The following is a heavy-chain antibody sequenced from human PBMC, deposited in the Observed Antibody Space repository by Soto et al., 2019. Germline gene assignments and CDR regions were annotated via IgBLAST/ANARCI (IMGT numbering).Heavy chain of an antibody. J-gene: IGHJ6*02. Sequence: GGSLRLSCAASGFTFSSYAMHWVRQAPGKGLEWVAVISYDGSNKYYADSVKGRFTISRDNSKNTLYLQMNSLRAEDTAVYYCARGGKSGIAVAEVMDVWGQGTTVTVSS. D-gene: IGHD6-19*01. CDR2: ISYDGSNK. CDR1: GFTFSSYA. V-gene: IGHV3-30-3*01. CDR3: ARGGKSGIAVAEVMDV.